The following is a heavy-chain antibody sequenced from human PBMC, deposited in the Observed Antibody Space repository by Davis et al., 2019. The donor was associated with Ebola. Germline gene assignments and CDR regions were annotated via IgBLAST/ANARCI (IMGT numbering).Heavy chain of an antibody. J-gene: IGHJ3*02. CDR2: IYYSGST. CDR1: GGSVSSGSYY. D-gene: IGHD6-19*01. CDR3: AREAVFIAVAGPSYDAFDI. Sequence: MPSETLSLTCTVSGGSVSSGSYYWSWIRQPPGKGLEWIGYIYYSGSTNYNPSLKSRVTISVDTSKNQFSLKLSSVTAADTAVYYCAREAVFIAVAGPSYDAFDIWGQGTMVTVSS. V-gene: IGHV4-61*01.